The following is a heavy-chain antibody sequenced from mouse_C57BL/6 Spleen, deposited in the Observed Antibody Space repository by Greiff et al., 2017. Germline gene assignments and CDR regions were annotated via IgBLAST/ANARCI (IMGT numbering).Heavy chain of an antibody. CDR1: GYTFTSYW. V-gene: IGHV1-69*01. J-gene: IGHJ4*01. CDR2: IDPSDSYT. CDR3: ARMGRHYYAMDY. Sequence: QVQLQQPGAELVMPGASVKLSCKASGYTFTSYWMHWVKQRPGQGLEWIGEIDPSDSYTNYNQKFKGKSTLTVDKSSSTAYMQLSSLTSEDSAVYYCARMGRHYYAMDYWGQGTSGTVSS. D-gene: IGHD1-1*01.